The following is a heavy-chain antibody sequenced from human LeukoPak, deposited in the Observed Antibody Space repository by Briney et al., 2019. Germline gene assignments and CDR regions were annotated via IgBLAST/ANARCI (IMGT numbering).Heavy chain of an antibody. J-gene: IGHJ4*02. D-gene: IGHD3-3*01. Sequence: SETLSLTCTVSGDSINNYFWSWIRQPPGTGLEWIGYIHYSGSTKYNPSLKSRVSISIHTSKGQFFLNLSSVTAADTAVYYCARLGLPEGSRYNTDYWGQGILVTVSS. CDR1: GDSINNYF. CDR3: ARLGLPEGSRYNTDY. CDR2: IHYSGST. V-gene: IGHV4-59*01.